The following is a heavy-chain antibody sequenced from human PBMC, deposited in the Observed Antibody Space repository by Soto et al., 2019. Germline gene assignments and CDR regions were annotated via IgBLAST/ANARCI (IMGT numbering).Heavy chain of an antibody. V-gene: IGHV5-10-1*01. Sequence: GSLKISCKGSGYSFTSYWISWVRQMPGKGLEGLGRIDPSDSYTNYSPSCQGHVTISADKSISTAYLQWSSLKASDTAMYYCARRRYYDSSGYPDHYYYYGMDVWGQGTTVTVSS. CDR3: ARRRYYDSSGYPDHYYYYGMDV. CDR1: GYSFTSYW. J-gene: IGHJ6*02. D-gene: IGHD3-22*01. CDR2: IDPSDSYT.